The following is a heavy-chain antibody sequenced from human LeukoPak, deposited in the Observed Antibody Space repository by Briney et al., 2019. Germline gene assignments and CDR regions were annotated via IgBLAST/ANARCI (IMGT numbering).Heavy chain of an antibody. CDR3: AKETDGVDAFDI. D-gene: IGHD2-21*02. CDR1: GFTFSSYE. CDR2: ISSSGSII. J-gene: IGHJ3*02. Sequence: GGSLRLSCAASGFTFSSYEMNWVRQAPGKGLEWVSYISSSGSIIYYADSVKGRFTISRDNAKNSLYLQMNSLRVEDTAVYYCAKETDGVDAFDIWGQGTMVTVSS. V-gene: IGHV3-48*03.